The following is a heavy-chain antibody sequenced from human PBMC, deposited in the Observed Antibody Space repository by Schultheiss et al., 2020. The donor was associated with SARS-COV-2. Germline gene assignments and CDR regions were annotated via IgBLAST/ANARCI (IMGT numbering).Heavy chain of an antibody. CDR2: INHSGST. J-gene: IGHJ6*03. CDR1: GGSFSGYY. V-gene: IGHV4-34*01. CDR3: ARTPNYYYYYMDV. Sequence: SETLSLTCAVYGGSFSGYYWSWIRQPPGKGLEWIGEINHSGSTNYNPSLKSRVTISVDTSKNQFSLKLSSVTAAYTAVYYCARTPNYYYYYMDVWGKGTTVTVSS.